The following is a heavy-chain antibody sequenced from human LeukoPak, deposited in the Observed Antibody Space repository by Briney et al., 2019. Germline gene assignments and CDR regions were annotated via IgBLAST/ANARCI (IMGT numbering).Heavy chain of an antibody. D-gene: IGHD6-19*01. Sequence: PGGSLRLSCAASGFTFSSYGMHWVRQAPGKGLEWVAVISYDGSNKYHADSVRGRFTISRDNSKNTLYLQMNSLRAEDTAVYYCAKDRKGSGWYYYYYYMDVWGKGTTVTVSS. CDR1: GFTFSSYG. CDR3: AKDRKGSGWYYYYYYMDV. V-gene: IGHV3-30*18. J-gene: IGHJ6*03. CDR2: ISYDGSNK.